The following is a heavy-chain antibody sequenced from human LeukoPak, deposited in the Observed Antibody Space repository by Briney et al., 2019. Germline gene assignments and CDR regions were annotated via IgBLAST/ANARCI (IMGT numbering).Heavy chain of an antibody. CDR1: GFTFSNYS. D-gene: IGHD6-13*01. J-gene: IGHJ4*02. CDR3: ARQATRIAAAGTSIDY. Sequence: GGSLRLSCAASGFTFSNYSMNWVRQAPGKGLEWVSYISSSSSTIYCADSVKGRFTISRDNAKNSLYLQMNSLRAEDTAVYYCARQATRIAAAGTSIDYWGQGTLVTVSS. CDR2: ISSSSSTI. V-gene: IGHV3-48*01.